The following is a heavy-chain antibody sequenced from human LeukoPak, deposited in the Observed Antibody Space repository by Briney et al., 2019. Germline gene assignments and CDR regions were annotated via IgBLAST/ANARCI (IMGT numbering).Heavy chain of an antibody. CDR3: ARRNSGSYYGPRRLDY. CDR2: IYHSGST. V-gene: IGHV4-38-2*02. Sequence: PSETLSLTCTVSGYSISSGYFWGWIRQPPGKGLECIGTIYHSGSTYYNPSLKSRVTISVDTSKNQFSLKLNSVTAADTAVYYCARRNSGSYYGPRRLDYWGQGTLVTVSS. CDR1: GYSISSGYF. J-gene: IGHJ4*02. D-gene: IGHD1-26*01.